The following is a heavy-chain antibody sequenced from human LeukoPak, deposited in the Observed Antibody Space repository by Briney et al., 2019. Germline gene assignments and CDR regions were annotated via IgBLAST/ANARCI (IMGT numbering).Heavy chain of an antibody. D-gene: IGHD6-25*01. CDR3: ARGAATLLDYYYYMDV. CDR1: GYTFTGYY. CDR2: INPNSGGT. J-gene: IGHJ6*03. V-gene: IGHV1-2*02. Sequence: AASVKVSCKASGYTFTGYYMHWVRHAPGQGLEWMGWINPNSGGTNYAQKFQGRVTMTRDTSISTAYMELSRLRSDDTAVYYCARGAATLLDYYYYMDVWGKGTTVTISS.